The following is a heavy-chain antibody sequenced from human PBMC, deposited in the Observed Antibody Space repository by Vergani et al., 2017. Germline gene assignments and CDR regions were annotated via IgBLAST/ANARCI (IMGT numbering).Heavy chain of an antibody. J-gene: IGHJ2*01. V-gene: IGHV4-59*11. CDR1: FDSIRNLY. CDR2: IHYSENT. CDR3: ARSQGDYWYFDL. Sequence: QVQLHESGPGLVKSSETLSLTCSVFFDSIRNLYYNWIRQPPGKGLEWIGSIHYSENTNYNPSLKTRVTISVDTSKNPFSLTLTAVTAADTAVYYCARSQGDYWYFDLWGPGSLVTVSS. D-gene: IGHD2-21*01.